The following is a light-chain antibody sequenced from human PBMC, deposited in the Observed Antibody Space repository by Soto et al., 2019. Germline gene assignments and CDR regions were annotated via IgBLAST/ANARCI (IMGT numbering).Light chain of an antibody. CDR1: QGISNN. J-gene: IGKJ1*01. Sequence: DIQMTQSPSSLSASVGDRVTITCRASQGISNNLAWYQQKPGKVPKLLIYDASTLHSGVPSRFSGSGSGTDFTLTISTLQPEDVATYYCQNYFNAPPWMFGQGTKVEIK. CDR3: QNYFNAPPWM. CDR2: DAS. V-gene: IGKV1-27*01.